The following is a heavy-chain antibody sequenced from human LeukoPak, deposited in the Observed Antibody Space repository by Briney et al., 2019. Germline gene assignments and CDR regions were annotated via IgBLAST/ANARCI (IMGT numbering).Heavy chain of an antibody. CDR2: ISSSGSTI. CDR3: AREGGLGGSSSSSYYYYYGMDV. J-gene: IGHJ6*02. V-gene: IGHV3-48*03. Sequence: GGSLRLSCAASGFTFSSYEMNWVRQAPGKGLEWVSYISSSGSTIYYADSVKGRFTISRDNAKNSLYLQMNSLRAEDTAVYYCAREGGLGGSSSSSYYYYYGMDVWGQGTTVTVSS. CDR1: GFTFSSYE. D-gene: IGHD6-6*01.